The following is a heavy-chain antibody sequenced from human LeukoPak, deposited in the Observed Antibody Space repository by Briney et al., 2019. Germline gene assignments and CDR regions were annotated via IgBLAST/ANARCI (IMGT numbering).Heavy chain of an antibody. CDR2: MNPNSGNT. D-gene: IGHD6-19*01. Sequence: ASVKVSCKASGYTFTSYDINWVRQATGQGLEWMGWMNPNSGNTGYAQKSQGRVTITRNTSISTAYMELSSLRSEDTAVYYCAREARLVTLYYYYGMDVWGQGTTVTVSS. V-gene: IGHV1-8*03. CDR3: AREARLVTLYYYYGMDV. CDR1: GYTFTSYD. J-gene: IGHJ6*02.